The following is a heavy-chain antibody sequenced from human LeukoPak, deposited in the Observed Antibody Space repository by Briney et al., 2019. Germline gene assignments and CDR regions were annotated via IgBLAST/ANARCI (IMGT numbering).Heavy chain of an antibody. J-gene: IGHJ4*02. D-gene: IGHD5-12*01. CDR2: ISGGGGST. V-gene: IGHV3-23*01. CDR1: GFTFNNYG. CDR3: AKVMDRDIVATIRLGSQYYFDY. Sequence: GGSLRLSCAASGFTFNNYGMNWVRQAPGKGLEWVSGISGGGGSTYYADSVKGRFTISRDNSKNTLYLQLNSLRAEDTAVYYCAKVMDRDIVATIRLGSQYYFDYWGQGTLVTVSS.